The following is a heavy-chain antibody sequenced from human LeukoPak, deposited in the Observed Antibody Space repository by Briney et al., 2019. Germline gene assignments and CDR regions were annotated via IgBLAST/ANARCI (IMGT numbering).Heavy chain of an antibody. CDR2: IYYSGST. V-gene: IGHV4-59*08. CDR3: ARALPYYYDSSGYPLTNFDI. Sequence: SETLSLTCTVSGGSISNYYWTWIRQPPGKGLEWIGYIYYSGSTNYNPSLKSRVTISVDTSKNQFSLKLSSVTAADTAVYYCARALPYYYDSSGYPLTNFDIWGQGTMVTVSS. D-gene: IGHD3-22*01. CDR1: GGSISNYY. J-gene: IGHJ3*02.